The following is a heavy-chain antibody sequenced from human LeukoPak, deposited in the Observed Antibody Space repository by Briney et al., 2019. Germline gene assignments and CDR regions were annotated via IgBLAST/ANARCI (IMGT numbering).Heavy chain of an antibody. Sequence: GASVKVSCKASGYSFTGHYMHWVRQAPGQGLEWMGWINPKSGGTNYAQKFQGRVTMTRDTSISTAYMELSRLRSDDTAVYYCARDILRGVSSGWFDPWGQGTLVTVSS. CDR2: INPKSGGT. V-gene: IGHV1-2*02. D-gene: IGHD3-10*01. J-gene: IGHJ5*02. CDR1: GYSFTGHY. CDR3: ARDILRGVSSGWFDP.